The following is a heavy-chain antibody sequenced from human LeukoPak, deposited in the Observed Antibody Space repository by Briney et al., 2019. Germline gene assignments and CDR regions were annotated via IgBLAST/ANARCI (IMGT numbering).Heavy chain of an antibody. CDR1: GDSFSSSSHY. CDR3: ARHVYGEYGPGDY. J-gene: IGHJ4*02. D-gene: IGHD4-17*01. V-gene: IGHV4-39*01. Sequence: SETLSLTCTVSGDSFSSSSHYWGWLRQPPGRGLEWIGSIRNSGNTYYSPSLKSRVTISVDTSKNQFSLKLSSVTAADTAVYYCARHVYGEYGPGDYWGQGNPGHRLL. CDR2: IRNSGNT.